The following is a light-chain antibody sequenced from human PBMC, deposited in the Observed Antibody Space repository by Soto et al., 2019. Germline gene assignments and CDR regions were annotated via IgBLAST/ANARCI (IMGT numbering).Light chain of an antibody. CDR3: AAWDDSLYV. CDR1: DSNIGSNN. CDR2: SNN. Sequence: QVLLKPPPSTSGTPAQRGTRSSSGNDSNIGSNNVNWYQQLPGTAPKLLIYSNNQRPSGVPDRFSGSKSGTSASLAINGLQPEDEADYYCAAWDDSLYVFXTGTKVTVL. V-gene: IGLV1-44*01. J-gene: IGLJ1*01.